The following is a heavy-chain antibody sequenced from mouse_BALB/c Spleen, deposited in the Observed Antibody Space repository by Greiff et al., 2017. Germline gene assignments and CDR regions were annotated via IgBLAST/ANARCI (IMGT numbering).Heavy chain of an antibody. D-gene: IGHD1-2*01. Sequence: EVQLVESGGGLVKPGGSLKISCAASGFTFSSYAMSWVRQTPEKRLEWVASISSGGSTYYPDSVKGRFAISRDNARNILYLEMSSLRSEDTAMYYCARGISTATFACGGQGTLVTVSA. CDR3: ARGISTATFAC. V-gene: IGHV5-6-5*01. CDR2: ISSGGST. J-gene: IGHJ3*01. CDR1: GFTFSSYA.